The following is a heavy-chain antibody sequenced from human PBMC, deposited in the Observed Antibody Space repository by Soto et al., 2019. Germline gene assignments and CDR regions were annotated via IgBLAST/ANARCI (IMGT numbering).Heavy chain of an antibody. CDR1: GYSFTSYW. J-gene: IGHJ5*02. V-gene: IGHV5-10-1*01. D-gene: IGHD3-16*01. CDR2: IDPSHSYP. CDR3: ASLVNYAVNWYEP. Sequence: GDFLKISRKGSGYSFTSYWISRLRLMPGKGLELMGRIDPSHSYPNYSPSIQGHVTISADKSISTAYLQWSRLHGSDTAMYYWASLVNYAVNWYEPLGHGTLGTVSS.